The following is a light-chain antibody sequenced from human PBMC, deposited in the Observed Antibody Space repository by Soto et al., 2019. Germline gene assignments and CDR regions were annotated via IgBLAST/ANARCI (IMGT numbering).Light chain of an antibody. Sequence: QSALIQPPSVSGSPGQSVTISCTGTSSDVGSYDYVSWYQQHPGTVPKPMIYNVNTQPSGVPDRFSGSKSGNPASMTISGLQAEDEADYLRCPYTSSSTLVFGTGTKVTVL. CDR2: NVN. CDR3: CPYTSSSTLV. J-gene: IGLJ1*01. CDR1: SSDVGSYDY. V-gene: IGLV2-18*02.